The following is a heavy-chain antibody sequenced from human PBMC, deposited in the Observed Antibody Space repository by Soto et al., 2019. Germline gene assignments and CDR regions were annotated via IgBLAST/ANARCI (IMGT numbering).Heavy chain of an antibody. CDR3: ARGAGRTTKPSPWCSLHNFDR. CDR2: INSDGSST. CDR1: GFIFSGYW. D-gene: IGHD2-8*02. J-gene: IGHJ4*02. Sequence: GGSLRLSCAASGFIFSGYWIHWVRQVPGKGLVWVSRINSDGSSTSYADSVKGRFTISRDNANDTLYLQMNSLRAEDTAVYYCARGAGRTTKPSPWCSLHNFDRWGQGSLVTISS. V-gene: IGHV3-74*01.